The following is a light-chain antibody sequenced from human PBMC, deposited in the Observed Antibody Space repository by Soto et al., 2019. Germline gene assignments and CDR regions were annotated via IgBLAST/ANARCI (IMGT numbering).Light chain of an antibody. CDR3: QQAASLPQT. CDR1: QDITNY. J-gene: IGKJ3*01. Sequence: DIQMTQSPSSLSASIGDNVTMTCQASQDITNYLNWYQQKAGKPPKLLIFDAFSLEEGVPSRFSGSGSGTAFTLTITSLRPEDLGTYYCQQAASLPQTFGPGTKVDIK. CDR2: DAF. V-gene: IGKV1-33*01.